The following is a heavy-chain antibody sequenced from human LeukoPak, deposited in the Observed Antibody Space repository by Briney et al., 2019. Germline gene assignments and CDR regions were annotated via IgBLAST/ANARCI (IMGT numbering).Heavy chain of an antibody. CDR1: GLTFRNYA. V-gene: IGHV3-23*01. J-gene: IGHJ4*02. CDR3: AKGPLTEVAGTTWDY. D-gene: IGHD6-19*01. Sequence: GGSLRLSCAVTGLTFRNYAMSWVRQAPGKRPEWVSDISGSGGVTHYADSVKGRFSISRDNSKNTLYLQMSSLRAEDTAVYYCAKGPLTEVAGTTWDYWGQGTLVTVSS. CDR2: ISGSGGVT.